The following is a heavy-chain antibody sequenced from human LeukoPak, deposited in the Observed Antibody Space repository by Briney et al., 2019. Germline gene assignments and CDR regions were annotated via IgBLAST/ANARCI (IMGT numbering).Heavy chain of an antibody. V-gene: IGHV4-59*01. J-gene: IGHJ5*02. D-gene: IGHD3-10*01. Sequence: SETLSLTCTVSGESISGFYWTWIRQPPGKGLEWIGYIYYSGSTNYNPSLKSRVTTSVDTSKNQFSLKLSSVTAADTAVYYCARSTRSWFDPWGQGTLVTVSS. CDR1: GESISGFY. CDR2: IYYSGST. CDR3: ARSTRSWFDP.